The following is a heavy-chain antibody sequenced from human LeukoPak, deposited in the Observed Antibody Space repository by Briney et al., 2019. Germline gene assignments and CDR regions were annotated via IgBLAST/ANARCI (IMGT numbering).Heavy chain of an antibody. J-gene: IGHJ4*02. D-gene: IGHD3-22*01. CDR1: GFTFSSYA. Sequence: GGSLRLSCAASGFTFSSYAMSWVRQAPGKGLEWVSAISGSGGSTYYADSVKGRFTISRDNSKNTLYLQMNSLRAEDTAVYYCAKGAATYYCDSSGYYPCDYWGQGTLVTVSS. V-gene: IGHV3-23*01. CDR3: AKGAATYYCDSSGYYPCDY. CDR2: ISGSGGST.